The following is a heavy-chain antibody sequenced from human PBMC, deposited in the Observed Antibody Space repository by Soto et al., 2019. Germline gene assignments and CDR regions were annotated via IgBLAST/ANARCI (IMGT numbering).Heavy chain of an antibody. V-gene: IGHV5-51*01. CDR2: MYPGESDT. J-gene: IGHJ5*01. Sequence: GESLKISYQGTGYDFSTYWFGWVLQISRKGLEWMVIMYPGESDTRLNPSFRGRVTLSVDTCVSTAYXQWDSLQASDTSIYYCARLPRDCNYTSCYFADSWG. CDR1: GYDFSTYW. D-gene: IGHD2-2*01. CDR3: ARLPRDCNYTSCYFADS.